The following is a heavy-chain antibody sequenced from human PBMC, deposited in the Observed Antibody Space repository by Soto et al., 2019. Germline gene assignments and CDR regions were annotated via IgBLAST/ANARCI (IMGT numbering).Heavy chain of an antibody. V-gene: IGHV4-30-4*01. CDR1: GGSISSGDYY. J-gene: IGHJ4*02. CDR3: ASLLYYDSSGQIDY. Sequence: QVQLQESGPGLVKPSQTLSLTCTVSGGSISSGDYYWCWIRQPPGKGLEWIGYIYYSGSTYYNPSLKRRVTISVDTSKNQFALKLSSVTAADTAVYYCASLLYYDSSGQIDYWGQGTLVTVSS. CDR2: IYYSGST. D-gene: IGHD3-22*01.